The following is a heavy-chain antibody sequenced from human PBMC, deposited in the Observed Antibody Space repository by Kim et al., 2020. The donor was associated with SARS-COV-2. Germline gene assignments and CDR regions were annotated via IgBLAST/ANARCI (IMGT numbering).Heavy chain of an antibody. D-gene: IGHD2-15*01. J-gene: IGHJ6*01. Sequence: ASVKVSCKTSGYTFTGYYIHWVRRAPGQGLEWMGRINPKSGDTDYAQKFQGRVTMTRDTSISTGYMELSRLRSDDTVVYYCARQKLGYCSGGSCYGYGMD. V-gene: IGHV1-2*05. CDR3: ARQKLGYCSGGSCYGYGMD. CDR1: GYTFTGYY. CDR2: INPKSGDT.